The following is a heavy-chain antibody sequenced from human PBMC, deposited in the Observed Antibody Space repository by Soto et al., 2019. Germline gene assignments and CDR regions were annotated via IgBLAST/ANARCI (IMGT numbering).Heavy chain of an antibody. V-gene: IGHV1-8*01. CDR2: MNPNSGNT. CDR1: GYTFTSYD. D-gene: IGHD2-15*01. J-gene: IGHJ4*02. CDR3: AGACSGGSCYPHFDY. Sequence: ASVKVSCKASGYTFTSYDINWVRQATGQGLEWMGWMNPNSGNTGYAQKFQGRVTITADESTSTAYMELSSLRSEDTAVYYCAGACSGGSCYPHFDYWGQGTLVTVS.